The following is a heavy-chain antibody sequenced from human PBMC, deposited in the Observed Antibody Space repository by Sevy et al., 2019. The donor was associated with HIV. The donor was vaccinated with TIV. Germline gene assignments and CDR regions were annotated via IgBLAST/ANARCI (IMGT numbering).Heavy chain of an antibody. V-gene: IGHV1-24*01. CDR2: FDPEDGEK. CDR1: GYTLTELS. J-gene: IGHJ3*02. D-gene: IGHD6-19*01. Sequence: ASVKVSRKVSGYTLTELSMHWVRQAPGKGLEWMGGFDPEDGEKIYAQKFQGRVTMTEDTSTDTAYMELSSLRSKDTAVYYCATDSGQWRLRVAFDIWGQGTMVTVSS. CDR3: ATDSGQWRLRVAFDI.